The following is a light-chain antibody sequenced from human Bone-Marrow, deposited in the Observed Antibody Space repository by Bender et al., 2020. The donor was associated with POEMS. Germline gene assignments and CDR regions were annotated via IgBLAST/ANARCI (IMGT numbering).Light chain of an antibody. CDR2: QDN. V-gene: IGLV3-1*01. CDR3: QAWDSNTHVV. J-gene: IGLJ2*01. Sequence: SYEVTQPPSVAVSPGQTASITCAGANLGDKYVSWYQQRPGQSPVLVIYQDNKRPSGIPERFSGSNSGNTATLTISGAQALDEADYHCQAWDSNTHVVFGGGTKLTVL. CDR1: NLGDKY.